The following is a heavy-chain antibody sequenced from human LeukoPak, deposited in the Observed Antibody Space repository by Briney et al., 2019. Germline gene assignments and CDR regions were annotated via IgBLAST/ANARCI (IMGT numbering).Heavy chain of an antibody. CDR2: FDPEDGET. CDR1: GFTFSSYG. V-gene: IGHV1-24*01. D-gene: IGHD5-12*01. J-gene: IGHJ4*02. Sequence: GRSLRLSCAASGFTFSSYGMHWVRQAPGKGLEWMGGFDPEDGETIYAQKFQGRVTMTEDTSTDTAYMELSSLRSEDTAVYYCATDLLIVATIRNYWGQGTLVTVSS. CDR3: ATDLLIVATIRNY.